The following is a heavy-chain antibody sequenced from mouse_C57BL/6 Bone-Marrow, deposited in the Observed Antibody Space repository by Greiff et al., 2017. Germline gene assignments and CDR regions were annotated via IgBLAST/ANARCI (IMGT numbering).Heavy chain of an antibody. V-gene: IGHV10-1*01. CDR1: GFSFNTYA. Sequence: EAGGGLVQPKGSLKLSCAASGFSFNTYAMNWVRQAPGKGLEWVARIRSKSNHYATYYADSVKDRFTISRDDSESMLYLQMNYLTTEDTAMYYCVRGYGTIFDYWGQGTTLTVSS. CDR3: VRGYGTIFDY. D-gene: IGHD1-1*01. CDR2: IRSKSNHYAT. J-gene: IGHJ2*01.